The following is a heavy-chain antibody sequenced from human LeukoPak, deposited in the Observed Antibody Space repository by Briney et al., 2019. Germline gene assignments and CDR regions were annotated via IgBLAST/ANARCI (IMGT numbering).Heavy chain of an antibody. V-gene: IGHV3-33*06. D-gene: IGHD2-2*01. J-gene: IGHJ4*02. Sequence: GGSLRLSCAASRFTFSNYGMHWVRQAPGKGLEWVAVIWYDGSNKYYADSVKGRFTISRDNSKNTLYLQMNSLRAEDTAVYYCAKSAVPGRYYFDYWGQGTLVTVSS. CDR2: IWYDGSNK. CDR3: AKSAVPGRYYFDY. CDR1: RFTFSNYG.